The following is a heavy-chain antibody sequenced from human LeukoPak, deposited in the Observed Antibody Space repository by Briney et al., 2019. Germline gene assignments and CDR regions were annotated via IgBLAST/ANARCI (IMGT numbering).Heavy chain of an antibody. CDR3: ARVKAKQWLLQRGFDY. CDR1: GYTFTGYY. V-gene: IGHV1-2*02. J-gene: IGHJ4*02. CDR2: INPNSGGT. Sequence: ASVKVSCKASGYTFTGYYMHWVRQAPGQGLEWMGWINPNSGGTNYAQKFQGRVTMTRDTSISTAYMELSRLRSDDTAVYYCARVKAKQWLLQRGFDYWGQGTLVTVSS. D-gene: IGHD6-19*01.